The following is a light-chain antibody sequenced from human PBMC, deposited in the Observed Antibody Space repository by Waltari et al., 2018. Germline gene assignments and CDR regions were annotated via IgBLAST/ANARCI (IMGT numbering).Light chain of an antibody. Sequence: WSQPHPGKDPKLMIYEGSKRPSVFSKRFSGSKSGNTASLTISGLQAEDEADYYCCSYAGRSTWVFGGGTKLTVL. CDR3: CSYAGRSTWV. J-gene: IGLJ3*02. CDR2: EGS. V-gene: IGLV2-23*01.